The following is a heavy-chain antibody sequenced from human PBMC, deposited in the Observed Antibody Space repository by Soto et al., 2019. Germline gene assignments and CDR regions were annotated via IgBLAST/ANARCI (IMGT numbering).Heavy chain of an antibody. J-gene: IGHJ3*02. CDR2: IYWNNDK. Sequence: GSGPTLVNPTQTLTLTCTFSGFSLSTSGVGVGWIRQPPGKALEWLALIYWNNDKRYSPSLKSRLTITKDTSKNQVVLTMTNMDPVDTATYYCARIRSGWEPGAFDIWGQGTMVTVSS. CDR1: GFSLSTSGVG. D-gene: IGHD1-26*01. CDR3: ARIRSGWEPGAFDI. V-gene: IGHV2-5*01.